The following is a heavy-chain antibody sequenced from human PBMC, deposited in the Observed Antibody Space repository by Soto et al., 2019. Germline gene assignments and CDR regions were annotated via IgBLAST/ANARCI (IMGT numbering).Heavy chain of an antibody. CDR2: IYNGGST. D-gene: IGHD2-15*01. J-gene: IGHJ4*01. CDR3: ARAPVCLDTISYFDY. V-gene: IGHV4-30-4*01. Sequence: SETLSLTCTVSGDSVSSVGFHWAWLRRPPGKGLGWIGYIYNGGSTYYRPSHESRMHTSLDATRTHYSLRLTSVTAADTAFYFCARAPVCLDTISYFDYWGQGKLVTVSS. CDR1: GDSVSSVGFH.